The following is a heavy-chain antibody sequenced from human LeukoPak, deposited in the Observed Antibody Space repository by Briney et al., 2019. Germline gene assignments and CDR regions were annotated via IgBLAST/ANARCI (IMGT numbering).Heavy chain of an antibody. V-gene: IGHV3-64D*06. J-gene: IGHJ4*02. D-gene: IGHD3-10*01. CDR3: LKDLTGSGDY. CDR2: ITSNGGTT. CDR1: GFTFNNYA. Sequence: PGGSLGLSCSASGFTFNNYAMHWVRQAPGKGLEYVSAITSNGGTTYYGDSVRGRFTISRDNSKNTVYLQMSSLRPEDTAVYYCLKDLTGSGDYWGQGTLVTVSS.